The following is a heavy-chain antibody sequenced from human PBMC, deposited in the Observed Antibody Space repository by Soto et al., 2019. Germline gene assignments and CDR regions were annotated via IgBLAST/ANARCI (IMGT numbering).Heavy chain of an antibody. V-gene: IGHV3-9*01. CDR3: VRDTSRMVPGVIDSFDI. D-gene: IGHD3-10*01. J-gene: IGHJ3*02. CDR2: ISANSGSI. CDR1: GFTFDDYA. Sequence: GGSLRLSCAASGFTFDDYAMHWVRQAPGKGLEWVSGISANSGSIGYADSVKGRFTIARDNAKNSLYLQMNTLRPEDTALYYCVRDTSRMVPGVIDSFDIWGHGTMVT.